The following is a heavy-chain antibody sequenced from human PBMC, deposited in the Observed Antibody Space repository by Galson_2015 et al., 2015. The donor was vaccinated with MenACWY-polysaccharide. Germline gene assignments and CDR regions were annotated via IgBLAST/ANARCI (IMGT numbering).Heavy chain of an antibody. V-gene: IGHV1-69*13. D-gene: IGHD3-3*01. CDR2: IVPIFGTA. CDR1: GGTFSSYA. CDR3: ASPRTYYDFWSSYLH. J-gene: IGHJ4*02. Sequence: SVKVSCKPSGGTFSSYAISWVRQAPGQGLEWMGGIVPIFGTANYAQKFQGRVTITADESTSTAYMELSSLRSEDTAVYYCASPRTYYDFWSSYLHWGQGTLVTVSS.